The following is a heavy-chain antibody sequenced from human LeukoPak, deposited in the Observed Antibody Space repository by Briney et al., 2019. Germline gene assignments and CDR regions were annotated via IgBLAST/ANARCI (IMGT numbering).Heavy chain of an antibody. CDR3: ARDPAAAGHTLDY. CDR2: ISYDGSNK. D-gene: IGHD6-13*01. Sequence: GGSLRLSCAASGFTFSSYAMHWVRQAPGKGLEWVAVISYDGSNKYYADSVKGRFTISRDNSKNTLYLQMNSPRAEDTAVYYCARDPAAAGHTLDYWGQGTLVTVSS. V-gene: IGHV3-30*04. J-gene: IGHJ4*02. CDR1: GFTFSSYA.